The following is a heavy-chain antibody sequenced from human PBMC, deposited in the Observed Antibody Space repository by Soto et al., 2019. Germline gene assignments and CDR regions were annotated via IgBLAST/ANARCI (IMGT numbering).Heavy chain of an antibody. CDR3: ARDVRSHDYGHYDYGMDV. V-gene: IGHV1-18*01. J-gene: IGHJ6*02. Sequence: QVQLVQSGAEVNKPGASVKVSCKASGYTFTSYGISWVRQAPGQGLEWMGWISIYNGNTNYAQKLQCRVTMTTDTSTSTAYMELRSLRSDDTAVYYCARDVRSHDYGHYDYGMDVWGQGTTVTVSS. CDR1: GYTFTSYG. D-gene: IGHD4-17*01. CDR2: ISIYNGNT.